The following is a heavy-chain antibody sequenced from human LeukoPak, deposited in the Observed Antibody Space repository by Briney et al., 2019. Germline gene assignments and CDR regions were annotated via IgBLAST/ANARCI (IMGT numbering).Heavy chain of an antibody. CDR1: GFTFSSYA. CDR3: AKDLGYCSSTSCYLY. V-gene: IGHV3-23*01. CDR2: ISGSGGST. J-gene: IGHJ4*02. D-gene: IGHD2-2*01. Sequence: GGSLRLSCAASGFTFSSYAMSWVRQAPGKGLEGVSAISGSGGSTYYADSVKGRFTISRDNSKNTLYLQMNSLRAEDTAVYYCAKDLGYCSSTSCYLYWGQGTLVTVSS.